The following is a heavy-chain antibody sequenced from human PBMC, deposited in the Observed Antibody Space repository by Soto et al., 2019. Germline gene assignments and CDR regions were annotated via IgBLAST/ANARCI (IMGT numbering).Heavy chain of an antibody. CDR1: GFTFSSYS. D-gene: IGHD3-16*02. CDR2: ISSSSSTI. CDR3: ARDGIMITFGGVVDTFDY. Sequence: GGSLRLSCAASGFTFSSYSMNWVRQAPGKGLEWVSYISSSSSTIYYADSVKGRFTISRDNAKNSLYLQMNSLSAEDTAVYYCARDGIMITFGGVVDTFDYWGQGTLVTVSS. V-gene: IGHV3-48*01. J-gene: IGHJ4*02.